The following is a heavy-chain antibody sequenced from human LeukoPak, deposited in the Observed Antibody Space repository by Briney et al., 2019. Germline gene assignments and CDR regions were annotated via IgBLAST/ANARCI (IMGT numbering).Heavy chain of an antibody. Sequence: ASVKVSCKASGYTFTGYYMHWVRQAPGQGLEWMGIINPSGGSTSYAQKFQGRVTMTRDTSTSTVFMELSSLRSEDTAVYYCARGRIQLWSFDYWGQGTLVTVSS. CDR2: INPSGGST. J-gene: IGHJ4*02. V-gene: IGHV1-46*03. CDR3: ARGRIQLWSFDY. D-gene: IGHD5-18*01. CDR1: GYTFTGYY.